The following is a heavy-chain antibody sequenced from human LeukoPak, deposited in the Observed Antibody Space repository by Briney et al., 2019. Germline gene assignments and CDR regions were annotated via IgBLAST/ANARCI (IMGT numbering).Heavy chain of an antibody. CDR1: GFTVSSNY. J-gene: IGHJ4*02. D-gene: IGHD4-23*01. CDR3: AREPWGDGGTLFDY. V-gene: IGHV3-66*01. Sequence: GGSLRLSCAASGFTVSSNYMSWVRQAPGKGLEWVSVIYSGGSTYYADSVKGRFTISRDNSKNTLYLQMNSLRAEDTAVYYCAREPWGDGGTLFDYWGQGTLVTVSS. CDR2: IYSGGST.